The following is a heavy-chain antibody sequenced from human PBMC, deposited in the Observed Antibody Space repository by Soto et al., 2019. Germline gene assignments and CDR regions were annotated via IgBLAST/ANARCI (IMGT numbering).Heavy chain of an antibody. D-gene: IGHD6-19*01. Sequence: GSLRLSCAASGFTFSSYGMHWVRQAPGKGLEWVAVIWYDGSNKYYADSVKGRFTISRDNSKNTLYLQMNSLRAEDTAVYYCARDLGEGIAVAGDYYGMDVWGQGTTVTVSS. CDR2: IWYDGSNK. V-gene: IGHV3-33*01. CDR1: GFTFSSYG. J-gene: IGHJ6*02. CDR3: ARDLGEGIAVAGDYYGMDV.